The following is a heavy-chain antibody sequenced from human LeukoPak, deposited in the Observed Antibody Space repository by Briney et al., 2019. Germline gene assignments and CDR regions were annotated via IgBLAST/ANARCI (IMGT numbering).Heavy chain of an antibody. CDR3: ARGRLWFVDI. CDR2: IYYSGST. CDR1: DGPISSYY. J-gene: IGHJ3*02. Sequence: PSETLSLTCTVSDGPISSYYWSWIRQPPGKGLEWIGYIYYSGSTNYNPSLKSRVTISVDTSKNQFSLKLSSVTAADTAVYYCARGRLWFVDIWGQGTMVTVSS. V-gene: IGHV4-59*01. D-gene: IGHD5-18*01.